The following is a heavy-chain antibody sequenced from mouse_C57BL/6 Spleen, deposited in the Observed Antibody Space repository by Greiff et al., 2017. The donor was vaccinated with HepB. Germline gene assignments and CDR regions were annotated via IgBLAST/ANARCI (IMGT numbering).Heavy chain of an antibody. CDR3: ARRGVRRDFDY. V-gene: IGHV1-22*01. CDR1: GYTFTDYN. J-gene: IGHJ2*01. D-gene: IGHD2-14*01. CDR2: INPNNGGT. Sequence: VQLQQSGPELVKPGASVKMSCTASGYTFTDYNMHWVKQSHGKSLEWIGYINPNNGGTSYNQKFKGKATLTVNKSYSTAYMELRSLTSEDSAVYDCARRGVRRDFDYWGQGTTRTVSS.